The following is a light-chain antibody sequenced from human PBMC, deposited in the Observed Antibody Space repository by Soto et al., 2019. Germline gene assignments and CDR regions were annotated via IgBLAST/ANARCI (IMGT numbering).Light chain of an antibody. Sequence: DIQMTQSPSSLSASVGDRVTITCRASQGISNFLAWYQQKPGKVPKLLMSAASTLQSGVPSRFSGSGSGTDFTLTITSLQPEDVATYYCQKYSSVLTFGQGTRLEIK. J-gene: IGKJ5*01. CDR2: AAS. CDR3: QKYSSVLT. V-gene: IGKV1-27*01. CDR1: QGISNF.